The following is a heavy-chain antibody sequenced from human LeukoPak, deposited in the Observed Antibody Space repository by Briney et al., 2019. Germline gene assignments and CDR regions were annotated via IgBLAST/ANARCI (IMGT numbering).Heavy chain of an antibody. CDR3: AKGYCGGDCPFDY. CDR1: GFTFSSYG. Sequence: GGSLRLSCTASGFTFSSYGMHWVRQAPGKGLEWVAVISYDGSNKYYADSVKGRFTISRDNSKNTQYLQMNSLRAEDTAVYYCAKGYCGGDCPFDYWGQGTLVTVSS. CDR2: ISYDGSNK. D-gene: IGHD2-21*01. J-gene: IGHJ4*02. V-gene: IGHV3-30*18.